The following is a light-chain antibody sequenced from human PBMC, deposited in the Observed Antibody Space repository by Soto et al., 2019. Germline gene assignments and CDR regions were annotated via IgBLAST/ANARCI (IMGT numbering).Light chain of an antibody. CDR3: QQYGTSPPIT. V-gene: IGKV3-20*01. CDR1: QRVSSSY. J-gene: IGKJ5*01. Sequence: EIGLTQSPGPLSLSPXEHATLPCXXIQRVSSSYLAWYLQKPGQAPRLLIYGASNRATGIPDRFSGSGSGTDFTLTISRLEPEDFAVYFCQQYGTSPPITFGQGTRLEIK. CDR2: GAS.